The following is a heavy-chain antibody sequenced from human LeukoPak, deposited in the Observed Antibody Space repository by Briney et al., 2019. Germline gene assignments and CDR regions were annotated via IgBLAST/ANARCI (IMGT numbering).Heavy chain of an antibody. CDR1: GFTFSTYW. J-gene: IGHJ4*02. CDR2: INRGGSST. D-gene: IGHD5-18*01. CDR3: ARGDEYTYGYFDY. Sequence: EGSLRLSCAASGFTFSTYWMHWVRQAPGKGLVWVSLINRGGSSTSYADSVKGRFTISRDNAKNTVYMQMNSLRAEDTAVYYCARGDEYTYGYFDYWGQGTLVTVSS. V-gene: IGHV3-74*01.